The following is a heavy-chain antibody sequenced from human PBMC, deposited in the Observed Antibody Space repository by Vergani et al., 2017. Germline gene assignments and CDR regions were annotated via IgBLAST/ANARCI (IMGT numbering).Heavy chain of an antibody. V-gene: IGHV3-30*18. CDR2: ISYDGSNK. J-gene: IGHJ3*02. D-gene: IGHD1-26*01. CDR3: AKDLGSGTHDI. Sequence: QVQLVESGGGVVQPGRSLRLSCAASGFTFSSYGMHWVRQAPGKGLEWVAVISYDGSNKYYADSVKGRFTISRDNSKNTLYLHMNSLRAEDTAVYYCAKDLGSGTHDIWGQGTMVTVSS. CDR1: GFTFSSYG.